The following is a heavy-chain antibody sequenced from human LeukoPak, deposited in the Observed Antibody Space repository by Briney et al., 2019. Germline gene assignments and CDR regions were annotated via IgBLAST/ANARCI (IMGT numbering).Heavy chain of an antibody. J-gene: IGHJ4*02. CDR1: GFTFSSYW. Sequence: GGSLRLSCAASGFTFSSYWMSWVRQASGKGLEWVANIKQDGSEKNYVDSVKGRFTISRDNAKNSLYLQMNSLRAEDTAVCYCYSGVPDYWGQGTLVTVSS. D-gene: IGHD6-19*01. CDR3: YSGVPDY. CDR2: IKQDGSEK. V-gene: IGHV3-7*01.